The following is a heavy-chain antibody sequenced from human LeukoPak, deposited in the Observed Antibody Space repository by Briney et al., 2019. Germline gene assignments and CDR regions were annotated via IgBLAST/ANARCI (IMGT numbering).Heavy chain of an antibody. CDR2: IYYSGST. V-gene: IGHV4-59*01. CDR3: ARAAGYNYEGYFDF. J-gene: IGHJ4*02. D-gene: IGHD5-24*01. CDR1: GGSISSYY. Sequence: SETLSLTCTVSGGSISSYYWSWIRQPPGKGLEWIGYIYYSGSTNYNPSLKSRVTISVDTSKNQFSLQLSSVTAADTAVYYCARAAGYNYEGYFDFWGQGTLVTVSS.